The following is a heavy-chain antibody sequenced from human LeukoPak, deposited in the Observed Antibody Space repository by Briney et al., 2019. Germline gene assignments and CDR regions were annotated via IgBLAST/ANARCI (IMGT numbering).Heavy chain of an antibody. J-gene: IGHJ6*02. V-gene: IGHV3-9*01. CDR3: AKGIAAAEDYYGMDV. Sequence: PGGSLRLSCAASGFTFDDYAMHWVRQVPRKGLEWVSSINWNSGSIVYADSVRGRFTISRDNAKNSLYLQMNGLRGEDTAFYYCAKGIAAAEDYYGMDVWGQGTSVTVSS. CDR1: GFTFDDYA. D-gene: IGHD6-13*01. CDR2: INWNSGSI.